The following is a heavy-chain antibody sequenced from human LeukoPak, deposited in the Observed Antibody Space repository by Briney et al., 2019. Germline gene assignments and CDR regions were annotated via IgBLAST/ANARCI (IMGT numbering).Heavy chain of an antibody. D-gene: IGHD3-22*01. CDR2: ISSSSTSI. V-gene: IGHV3-48*01. CDR3: ARDTTLYYYDSSGPDY. J-gene: IGHJ4*02. CDR1: GFTFSDYR. Sequence: GGSLRLSCAASGFTFSDYRMMWVRQAPRKGLEWVSSISSSSTSIYYADSVKGRFTTSRDNAKNSLFLQINSLRVEDTAVYYCARDTTLYYYDSSGPDYWGKGTLVTVSS.